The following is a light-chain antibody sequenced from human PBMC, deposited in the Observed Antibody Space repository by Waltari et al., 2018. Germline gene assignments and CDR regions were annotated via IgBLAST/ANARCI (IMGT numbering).Light chain of an antibody. CDR2: KAS. CDR1: QNINYW. J-gene: IGKJ1*01. V-gene: IGKV1-5*03. Sequence: DIQMTQSPSTLSVSVGDRVTITFRASQNINYWFAWYQQKPGKAPNLLIYKASSLESGVPSRFSGSGSGTEVTLTISSLQPGDFATYYCQQYSSFPWTFGQGTKVEIK. CDR3: QQYSSFPWT.